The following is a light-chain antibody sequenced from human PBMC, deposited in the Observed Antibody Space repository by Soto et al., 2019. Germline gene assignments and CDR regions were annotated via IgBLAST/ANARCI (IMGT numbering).Light chain of an antibody. CDR2: DAS. CDR3: QHRANWPQT. V-gene: IGKV3-11*01. J-gene: IGKJ2*01. CDR1: QSVGRY. Sequence: EIVLTQSPATLSLSPGERATLSCRASQSVGRYLAWYQQKPGQAPRLLIYDASNTATGITARFSGSGSGTDFTLTISSLEPEDFAVYYCQHRANWPQTFGRGTKLEIK.